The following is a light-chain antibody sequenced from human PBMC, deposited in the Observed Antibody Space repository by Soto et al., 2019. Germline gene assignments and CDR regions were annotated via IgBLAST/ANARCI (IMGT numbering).Light chain of an antibody. CDR2: DVN. V-gene: IGLV2-14*03. CDR1: SSDVGGYNY. Sequence: QSALTQPASVSGSPGQSMTISCTGTSSDVGGYNYVSWYQQHPGKAPRLIIYDVNNRPSGVSVRFSGSKSGNTASLTISGLQAEDESDYYCCSYTTSTTLVFGGGTQLTVL. CDR3: CSYTTSTTLV. J-gene: IGLJ2*01.